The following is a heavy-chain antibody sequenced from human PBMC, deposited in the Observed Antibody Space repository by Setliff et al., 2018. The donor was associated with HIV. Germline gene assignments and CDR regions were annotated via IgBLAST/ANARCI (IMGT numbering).Heavy chain of an antibody. J-gene: IGHJ4*02. V-gene: IGHV4-59*08. CDR2: SYYSGST. Sequence: PSETLSLTCTVSGGSIRNYYWTWIRQPPGKGLEWIGYSYYSGSTNYNPSLKSRVTISVDRSQNQFSLRLRSVTATDTAVYYCARHLWFYYVAESYGYFDYWGQGSLVTVSS. D-gene: IGHD3-10*01. CDR1: GGSIRNYY. CDR3: ARHLWFYYVAESYGYFDY.